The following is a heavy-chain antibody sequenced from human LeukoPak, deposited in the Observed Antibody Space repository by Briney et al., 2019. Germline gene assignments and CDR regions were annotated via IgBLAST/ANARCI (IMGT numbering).Heavy chain of an antibody. V-gene: IGHV4-4*07. CDR2: IYTSGST. Sequence: SETLSLTCTVSGGSISSYYWSWIRQPAGKGLEWIGRIYTSGSTNYNPSLKSRVTISLDTSKNQFSLKLTSVTAADTAVYYCAGLYCSGGSCYLNYWGQGTLVTVSS. CDR3: AGLYCSGGSCYLNY. D-gene: IGHD2-15*01. CDR1: GGSISSYY. J-gene: IGHJ4*02.